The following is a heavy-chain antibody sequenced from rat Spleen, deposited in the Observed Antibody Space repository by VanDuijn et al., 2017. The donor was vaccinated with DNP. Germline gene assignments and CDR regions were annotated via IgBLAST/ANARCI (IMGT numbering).Heavy chain of an antibody. V-gene: IGHV5-17*01. J-gene: IGHJ3*01. D-gene: IGHD1-6*01. Sequence: EVQLVESGGGLVQPGRSLKLSCAASGFTFSDYAMAWVRQAPKKGLEWVATISYDGSRTYFRDSVKGRFTVSRDNANSSLSLQMDNLRSEDTAAYYCARHGVFYGLTFAYWGQGTLVTVSS. CDR1: GFTFSDYA. CDR2: ISYDGSRT. CDR3: ARHGVFYGLTFAY.